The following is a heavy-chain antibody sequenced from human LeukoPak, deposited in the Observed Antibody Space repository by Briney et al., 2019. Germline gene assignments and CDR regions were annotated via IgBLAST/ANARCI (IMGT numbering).Heavy chain of an antibody. D-gene: IGHD3-3*01. CDR1: GFTFSSYG. V-gene: IGHV3-33*01. CDR3: ARDPFGVLPDYYYYGMDV. CDR2: IWYDGSNK. Sequence: GGSLRLSCAASGFTFSSYGMHWVRQAPGKGLEWVAVIWYDGSNKYYADSVKGRFTISRDNSKNTLYLQMNSLRAEDTAVYYCARDPFGVLPDYYYYGMDVWGQGTTVTVSS. J-gene: IGHJ6*02.